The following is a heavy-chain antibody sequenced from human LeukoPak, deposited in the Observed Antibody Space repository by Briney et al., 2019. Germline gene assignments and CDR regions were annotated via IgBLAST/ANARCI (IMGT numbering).Heavy chain of an antibody. CDR1: GGSISSSSYY. J-gene: IGHJ3*02. CDR3: ARHGPRITMIAGDAFDI. V-gene: IGHV4-39*01. Sequence: PSETLSLTCTVSGGSISSSSYYWGWIRQPPGKGLEWIGSIYYSGSTYYNPSLKSRVTISVDTSKNQFSLKLSSVTAADTAVYYCARHGPRITMIAGDAFDIWGQGTMVTVSS. D-gene: IGHD3-22*01. CDR2: IYYSGST.